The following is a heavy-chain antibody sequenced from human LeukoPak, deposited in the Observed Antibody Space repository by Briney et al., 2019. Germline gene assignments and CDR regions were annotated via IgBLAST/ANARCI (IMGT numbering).Heavy chain of an antibody. CDR1: GFTFSNFA. Sequence: GGSLRLSCAASGFTFSNFAMSWVRQAPGKGLEWVAVIWYDGSNKYYADSVKGRFTISRDNSKNTLYLQMNSLRAEDTAVYYCARFGSVDAFDIWGQGTMVTVSS. J-gene: IGHJ3*02. V-gene: IGHV3-33*08. CDR2: IWYDGSNK. CDR3: ARFGSVDAFDI. D-gene: IGHD2-15*01.